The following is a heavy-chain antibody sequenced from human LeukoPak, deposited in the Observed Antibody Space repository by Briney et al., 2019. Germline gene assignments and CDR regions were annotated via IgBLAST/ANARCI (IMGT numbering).Heavy chain of an antibody. CDR2: ISSSGSTI. J-gene: IGHJ6*03. Sequence: GGSLRLSCAASGFTFSSYEMNWVRQAPGKGLEWVSYISSSGSTIYHADSVKGRFTISRDNSKNTLYLQMNSLRAEDTAVYYCARVDVQQQLVRGYYYYMDVWGKGTTVTVSS. V-gene: IGHV3-48*03. D-gene: IGHD6-13*01. CDR1: GFTFSSYE. CDR3: ARVDVQQQLVRGYYYYMDV.